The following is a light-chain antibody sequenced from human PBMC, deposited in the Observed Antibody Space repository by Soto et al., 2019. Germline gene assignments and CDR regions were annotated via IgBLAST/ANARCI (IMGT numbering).Light chain of an antibody. CDR2: AVS. CDR3: CSYAGNAYV. Sequence: QSVLTQPRSVSGSPGQSVTISCTGTSSDVGGYNFDTWYQQHPDKAPKLLIYAVSKRPSGVPDHFSGSKSGNTASLTISGLQAEDEADYYCCSYAGNAYVFGTGTKLTVL. CDR1: SSDVGGYNF. J-gene: IGLJ1*01. V-gene: IGLV2-11*01.